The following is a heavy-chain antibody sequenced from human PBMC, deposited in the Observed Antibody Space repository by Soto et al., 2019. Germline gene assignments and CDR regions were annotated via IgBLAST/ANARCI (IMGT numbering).Heavy chain of an antibody. CDR1: GGSISSGDYY. J-gene: IGHJ4*02. D-gene: IGHD2-15*01. Sequence: QVQLQESGPGLVKPSQTLSLTCTVSGGSISSGDYYWCWIRQPPGKGLEWIGSIFYSGNTHYNPALRSRLTISVDTCKNQFYLKLSSVTAAATAVYYCARASAYTATDFDYWGQGTLVTVSS. V-gene: IGHV4-30-4*01. CDR2: IFYSGNT. CDR3: ARASAYTATDFDY.